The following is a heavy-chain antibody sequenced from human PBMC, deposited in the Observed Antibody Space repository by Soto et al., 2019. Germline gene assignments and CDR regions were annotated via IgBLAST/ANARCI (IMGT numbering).Heavy chain of an antibody. CDR1: GFTFSSYW. Sequence: GGSLRLSCAASGFTFSSYWMSWVRQAPGKGLEWVANIKENGNEDHYVDSVKGRFTISRDNAKNSLYLQMNNLRVEDTAVYYCLRGGGRPLADCWGRGTLVTVSS. D-gene: IGHD3-10*01. J-gene: IGHJ4*02. CDR2: IKENGNED. CDR3: LRGGGRPLADC. V-gene: IGHV3-7*01.